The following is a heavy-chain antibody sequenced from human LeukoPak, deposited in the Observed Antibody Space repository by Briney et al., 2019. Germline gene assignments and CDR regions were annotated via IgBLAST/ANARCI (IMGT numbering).Heavy chain of an antibody. CDR2: ISGSGGST. CDR1: GFTFSSYA. D-gene: IGHD3-22*01. CDR3: AKGSRYYYDSSGYYPRGEDYFDY. V-gene: IGHV3-23*01. J-gene: IGHJ4*02. Sequence: PGGSLRLSCAASGFTFSSYAMSWVRQAPGKGLEWVSAISGSGGSTYYADSVKGRFTISRDNSKNTLYLQMNSLRAEDTAVYYCAKGSRYYYDSSGYYPRGEDYFDYWGQGTLVTVSS.